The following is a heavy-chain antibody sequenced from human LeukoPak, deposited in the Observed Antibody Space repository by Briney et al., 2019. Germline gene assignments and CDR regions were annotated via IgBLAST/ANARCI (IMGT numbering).Heavy chain of an antibody. V-gene: IGHV4-59*01. Sequence: SETLSLNCTVSGGSISSYYWSWIRQPPRKGLQWIGYIYYSGSTNYNPSLKSRVTISVDTSKNQFSLKLSSVTAADTAVYYCARHPRYYDIGFAPWGQGTLVTVSS. J-gene: IGHJ5*02. CDR2: IYYSGST. D-gene: IGHD3-9*01. CDR3: ARHPRYYDIGFAP. CDR1: GGSISSYY.